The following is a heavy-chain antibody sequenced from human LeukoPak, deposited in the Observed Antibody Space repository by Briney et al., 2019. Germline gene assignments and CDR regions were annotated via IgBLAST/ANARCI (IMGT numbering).Heavy chain of an antibody. Sequence: SETLSLTCSVSGASISSHYWTWIRQPAGKGLEWIGRINISGTTNYNPSLKSRVAMSADTSKNQLSPKLSSVTAADTAVYYCARVPSDCSTASCYSLNYFDSWGQGTLVTVSS. CDR2: INISGTT. CDR1: GASISSHY. J-gene: IGHJ4*02. CDR3: ARVPSDCSTASCYSLNYFDS. V-gene: IGHV4-4*07. D-gene: IGHD2-2*01.